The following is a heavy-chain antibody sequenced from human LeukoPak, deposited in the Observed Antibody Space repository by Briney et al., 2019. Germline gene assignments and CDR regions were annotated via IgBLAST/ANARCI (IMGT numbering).Heavy chain of an antibody. D-gene: IGHD4-23*01. Sequence: SETLSLTCAVYGGSFSGYYWSWIRQPPGKGLEWIGEINHSGSTNYNPSLKSRVTISVDTSKNQFSLKLSSVTAADTAVYYCARGLATVVTPWGQGTLVTVSS. J-gene: IGHJ4*02. CDR2: INHSGST. V-gene: IGHV4-34*01. CDR3: ARGLATVVTP. CDR1: GGSFSGYY.